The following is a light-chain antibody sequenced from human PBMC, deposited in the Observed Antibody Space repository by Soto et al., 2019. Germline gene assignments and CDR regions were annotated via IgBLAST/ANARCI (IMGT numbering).Light chain of an antibody. Sequence: DIQMTQSPASLSASVGDRVTITCQASQNINNYLNWYPQKPGRAPKLLIYDVSNLEAGVPSRFRGSGSGTDFTFTISRLQPEDIATYYCQQYENLPTFGQGTRLEIK. J-gene: IGKJ5*01. CDR2: DVS. V-gene: IGKV1-33*01. CDR1: QNINNY. CDR3: QQYENLPT.